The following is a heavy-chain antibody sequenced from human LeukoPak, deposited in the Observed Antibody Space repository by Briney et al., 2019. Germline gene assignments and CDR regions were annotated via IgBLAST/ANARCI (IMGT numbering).Heavy chain of an antibody. Sequence: SETLSLTCTVSGSSISSSSYYWGWIRQPPGKGLEWIGSIYYSGSTYYNPSLKSRVTISVDTSKNQFSLKLSSVTAADTAVYYCARHMGVVIITWFDPWGQGTLVTVSS. V-gene: IGHV4-39*01. D-gene: IGHD3-3*01. CDR1: GSSISSSSYY. CDR2: IYYSGST. J-gene: IGHJ5*02. CDR3: ARHMGVVIITWFDP.